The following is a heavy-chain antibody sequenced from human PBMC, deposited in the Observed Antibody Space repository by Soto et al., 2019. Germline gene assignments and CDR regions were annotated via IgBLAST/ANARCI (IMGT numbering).Heavy chain of an antibody. Sequence: EVQLLESGGGLVQPGGSLRLSCAASGFSFSTFAMGWVRQPPGQGLEWVSFMTGSGATIFYADSVNGRFTISRDNSKNALFLQINSLRGEDTAVYYCVKLILVAAGPLAFDYWGQGALVTVSS. CDR1: GFSFSTFA. CDR2: MTGSGATI. CDR3: VKLILVAAGPLAFDY. V-gene: IGHV3-23*01. D-gene: IGHD6-25*01. J-gene: IGHJ4*02.